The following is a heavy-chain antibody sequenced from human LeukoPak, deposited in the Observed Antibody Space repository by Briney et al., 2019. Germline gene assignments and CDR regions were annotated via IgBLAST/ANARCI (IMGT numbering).Heavy chain of an antibody. CDR2: IYYSGTT. CDR3: ARRWLQAGYFDF. J-gene: IGHJ2*01. D-gene: IGHD5-24*01. CDR1: GGSISRGAYY. Sequence: SQTLSLTCTVSGGSISRGAYYWSWIRQHPEKGLEWIGYIYYSGTTYYNPSFQSRVIISSDTAKNQFSLKLSSVTAADTAVYFCARRWLQAGYFDFCGRGTLVTVSS. V-gene: IGHV4-31*03.